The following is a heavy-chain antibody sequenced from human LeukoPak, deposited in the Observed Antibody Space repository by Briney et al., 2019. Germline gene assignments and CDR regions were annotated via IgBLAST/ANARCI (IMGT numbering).Heavy chain of an antibody. D-gene: IGHD1-7*01. CDR1: GFTFSSYW. CDR2: LNSDGCST. CDR3: ATGNYHAFDI. V-gene: IGHV3-74*01. J-gene: IGHJ3*02. Sequence: GGSLRLSCAASGFTFSSYWMHWVRQAPGKGLVWVSCLNSDGCSTSYADSVRGRFTISRDNAKNTLYLQMDSLRAEDTAVYYCATGNYHAFDIWGQGTMVTVSS.